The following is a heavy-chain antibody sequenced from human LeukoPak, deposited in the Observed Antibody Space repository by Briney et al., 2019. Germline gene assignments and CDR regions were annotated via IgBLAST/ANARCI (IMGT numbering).Heavy chain of an antibody. D-gene: IGHD3-10*01. CDR1: GFTFSSYS. J-gene: IGHJ5*02. CDR3: ARPMVRGVNWFDP. V-gene: IGHV3-21*01. Sequence: PGGSLRLSCAASGFTFSSYSMNWVRQAPGKGLEWVSSISSSSSYIYYADSVKGRFTISRDNAKNSLYLQMNSLRAEDTAVYYCARPMVRGVNWFDPRGQGTLVTVSS. CDR2: ISSSSSYI.